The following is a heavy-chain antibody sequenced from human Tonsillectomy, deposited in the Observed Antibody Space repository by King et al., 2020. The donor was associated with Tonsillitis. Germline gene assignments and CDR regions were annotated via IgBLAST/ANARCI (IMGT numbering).Heavy chain of an antibody. CDR2: SIPIFGTA. Sequence: QLVQSGAEVKKPGSSVKVSCKASGGTFSSYAISWVRQAPGQGLEWMGGSIPIFGTANYAQKFHGRLTITADESTSTAYMELSSLRSEDTAVYYCARLAERVTIFGVVIIGFDYWGQGTLVTVSS. CDR1: GGTFSSYA. J-gene: IGHJ4*02. D-gene: IGHD3-3*01. CDR3: ARLAERVTIFGVVIIGFDY. V-gene: IGHV1-69*01.